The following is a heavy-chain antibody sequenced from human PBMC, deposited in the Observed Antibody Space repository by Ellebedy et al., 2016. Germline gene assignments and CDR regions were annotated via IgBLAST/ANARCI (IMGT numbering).Heavy chain of an antibody. J-gene: IGHJ4*02. CDR3: AKSGGMLEWRLFQFDY. V-gene: IGHV3-23*02. Sequence: GGSLRLXXTVSRLTFTPYAFSCIPQPPGKGLEWVSSISGSGGSTYYIDSVKGRFTISRDNSKNTLYLQVHGLSAEDTAVYYCAKSGGMLEWRLFQFDYWGQGTLVTVSS. CDR1: RLTFTPYA. D-gene: IGHD3-3*01. CDR2: ISGSGGST.